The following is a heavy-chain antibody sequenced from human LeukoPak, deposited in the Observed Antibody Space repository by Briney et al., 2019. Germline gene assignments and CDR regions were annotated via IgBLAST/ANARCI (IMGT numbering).Heavy chain of an antibody. CDR2: ISPYNANT. CDR1: GYTFIDYG. CDR3: ARSISMIRGAIRDAFDI. D-gene: IGHD3-10*01. J-gene: IGHJ3*02. Sequence: VKASCKASGYTFIDYGISWVRQAPGQGLEWMGWISPYNANTNYAQKLQGRVTMTTDAPTSTAYMELRSLRSDDTAVYYCARSISMIRGAIRDAFDIWGQGTMVTVSS. V-gene: IGHV1-18*01.